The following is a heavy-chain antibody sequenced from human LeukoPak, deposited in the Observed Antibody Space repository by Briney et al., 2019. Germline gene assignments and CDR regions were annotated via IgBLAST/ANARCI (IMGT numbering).Heavy chain of an antibody. CDR3: AKSGGYGLIDY. J-gene: IGHJ4*02. CDR2: IYSSGST. D-gene: IGHD1-26*01. Sequence: TSETLSLTCTVSGASVSGSPYYWGWIRQPPGKGLEWIGSIYSSGSTYYNASLQSRVTISIETSKNQISLRLNSVTAADTAIYYCAKSGGYGLIDYGGQGTLVTVSS. CDR1: GASVSGSPYY. V-gene: IGHV4-39*01.